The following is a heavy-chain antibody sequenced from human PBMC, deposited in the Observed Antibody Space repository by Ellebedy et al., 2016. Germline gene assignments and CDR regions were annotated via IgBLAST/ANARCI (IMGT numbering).Heavy chain of an antibody. D-gene: IGHD4-17*01. CDR3: TILWGYGDSFNYYYYGMDV. Sequence: SVKVSXXASGGTFSSYAISWVRQAPGQGLEWMGRIIPILGIANYAQKFQGRVTITADKSTSTAYMELSSLRSEDTAVYYCTILWGYGDSFNYYYYGMDVWGQGTTVTVSS. V-gene: IGHV1-69*04. CDR2: IIPILGIA. J-gene: IGHJ6*02. CDR1: GGTFSSYA.